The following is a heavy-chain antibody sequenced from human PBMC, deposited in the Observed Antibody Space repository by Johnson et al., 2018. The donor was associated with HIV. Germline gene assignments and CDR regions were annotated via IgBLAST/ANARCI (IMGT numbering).Heavy chain of an antibody. V-gene: IGHV3-74*02. Sequence: VQLVESGGGLVQPGGSLRLSCVVSGFTFSSYWMHWVRQAPGKGLVWVSHINSDGSSTNYADSVKGRFTISRDNAKNSLYLQMNSLRAEDTAVYYCAKGRSPADAFDIWGQGTMVTV. J-gene: IGHJ3*02. CDR1: GFTFSSYW. D-gene: IGHD1-26*01. CDR2: INSDGSST. CDR3: AKGRSPADAFDI.